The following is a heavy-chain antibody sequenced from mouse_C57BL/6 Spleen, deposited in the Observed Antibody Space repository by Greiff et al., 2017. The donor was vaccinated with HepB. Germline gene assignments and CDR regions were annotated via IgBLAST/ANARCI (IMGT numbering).Heavy chain of an antibody. V-gene: IGHV1-62-2*01. J-gene: IGHJ1*03. CDR1: GYTFTEYT. CDR3: ARHEEGYYGSRDWYFDV. Sequence: QVQLQQSGAELVKPGASVKLSCKASGYTFTEYTIHWVKQRSGQGLEWIGWFYPGSGSIKYNEKFKDKATLTADKSSSTAYMELSRMTSEDSAVYFCARHEEGYYGSRDWYFDVWGTGTTVTVSS. D-gene: IGHD1-1*01. CDR2: FYPGSGSI.